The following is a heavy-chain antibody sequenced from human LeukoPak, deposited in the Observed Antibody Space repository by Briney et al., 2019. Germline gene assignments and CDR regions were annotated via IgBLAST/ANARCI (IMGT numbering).Heavy chain of an antibody. CDR2: IYPGDSET. D-gene: IGHD5-18*01. CDR1: GYSFTNYW. Sequence: GESLKISCKGSGYSFTNYWIGWVRQMPGKGLEWMGIIYPGDSETRYSPSFQGQVTISADKSITTAYLQWSSLKASDTAMYYCVRSRGYSYGYSYYFDYWGQGTLVTVSS. J-gene: IGHJ4*02. V-gene: IGHV5-51*01. CDR3: VRSRGYSYGYSYYFDY.